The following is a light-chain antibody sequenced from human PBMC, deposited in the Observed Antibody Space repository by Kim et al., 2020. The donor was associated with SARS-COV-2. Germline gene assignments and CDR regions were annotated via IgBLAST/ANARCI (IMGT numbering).Light chain of an antibody. J-gene: IGKJ2*01. Sequence: STGERVTLSCRASQSVDSNLAWYQQKPGQAPRLLIYGASTRATDIPARFSGSGSGTEFTLIISSLQSEDFAVYYCQQYSHWPPYTFGQGTKVDIK. CDR2: GAS. V-gene: IGKV3-15*01. CDR1: QSVDSN. CDR3: QQYSHWPPYT.